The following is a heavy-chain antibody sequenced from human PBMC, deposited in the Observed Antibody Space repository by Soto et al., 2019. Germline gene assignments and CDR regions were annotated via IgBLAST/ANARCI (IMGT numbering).Heavy chain of an antibody. D-gene: IGHD1-7*01. CDR3: ANMYTWNSRGRYYYGMDV. CDR2: INSDGSST. CDR1: GFTFSSYW. J-gene: IGHJ6*02. V-gene: IGHV3-74*01. Sequence: GRSLRLSCAASGFTFSSYWMHWVRQAPGKGLVWVSRINSDGSSTSYADSVKGRFTTSRDNAKNSLYLQMNSPRAEDTAVYYCANMYTWNSRGRYYYGMDVWGQGTTVTVSS.